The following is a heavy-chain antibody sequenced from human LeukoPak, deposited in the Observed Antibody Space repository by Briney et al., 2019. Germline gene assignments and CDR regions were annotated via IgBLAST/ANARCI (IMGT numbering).Heavy chain of an antibody. J-gene: IGHJ4*02. Sequence: PGGSLRLSCAASGFTLSSYWMSWVRQAPGKGREWVANIKQDGTEKYYVDSVKGRSTISRDNSKNTRYLQMNSLRAEDTAVYYGATDSLADIDYWGQGTLVTVSS. D-gene: IGHD3-16*01. CDR1: GFTLSSYW. CDR3: ATDSLADIDY. V-gene: IGHV3-7*01. CDR2: IKQDGTEK.